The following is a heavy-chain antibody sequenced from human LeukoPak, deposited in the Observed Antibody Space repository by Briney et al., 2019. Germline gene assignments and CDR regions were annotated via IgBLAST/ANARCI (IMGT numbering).Heavy chain of an antibody. CDR3: ARGLRYSSGWYNFDY. CDR1: GFIVSSNY. Sequence: GGSLRLSCAGSGFIVSSNYMSWVRQAPGKGLEWVSVIYSGGSTYYADSVKGRFTISRDHSKNTVYLQMNSLRAEDTAVYYCARGLRYSSGWYNFDYWGQGTLVTVSS. V-gene: IGHV3-53*01. J-gene: IGHJ4*02. D-gene: IGHD6-19*01. CDR2: IYSGGST.